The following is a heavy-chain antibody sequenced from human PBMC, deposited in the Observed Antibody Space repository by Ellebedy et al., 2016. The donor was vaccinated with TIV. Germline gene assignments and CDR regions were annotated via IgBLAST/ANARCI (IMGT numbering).Heavy chain of an antibody. Sequence: GGSLRLSCAASRFSFSSYWMSWVRQAPGKGLEWVANINQGGSEKHYVDSVKGRFTISRDNAKNSLYLQMNRLRVEDTAVYYCATDGSYGDYLSPTHAFVIWGQGTMVTVSS. V-gene: IGHV3-7*01. J-gene: IGHJ3*02. CDR1: RFSFSSYW. CDR2: INQGGSEK. CDR3: ATDGSYGDYLSPTHAFVI. D-gene: IGHD4-17*01.